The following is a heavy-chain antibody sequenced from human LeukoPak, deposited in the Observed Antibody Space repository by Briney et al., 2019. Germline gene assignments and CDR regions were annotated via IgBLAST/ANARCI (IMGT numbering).Heavy chain of an antibody. CDR2: ISYDGSNK. Sequence: PGGSLRLSCAASGFTFSSYGMHWVRQAPGKGLEWVAVISYDGSNKYYADSVKGRFTISRDNAKNSLYLQMNSLRAEDTAVYYCARTDSSSWYPGEYYFDYWGQGTLVTVSS. J-gene: IGHJ4*02. CDR3: ARTDSSSWYPGEYYFDY. CDR1: GFTFSSYG. V-gene: IGHV3-30*03. D-gene: IGHD6-13*01.